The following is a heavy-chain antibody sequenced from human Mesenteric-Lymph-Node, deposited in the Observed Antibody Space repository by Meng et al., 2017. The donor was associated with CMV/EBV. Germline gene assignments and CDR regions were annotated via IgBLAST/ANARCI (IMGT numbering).Heavy chain of an antibody. CDR1: GYTFNDYY. D-gene: IGHD1-26*01. V-gene: IGHV1-2*02. Sequence: ALVKVSCKASGYTFNDYYVHWVRQAPGQGLEWVGWNSYSGATNCAQKFQARVTMTRDTSTSTVHMEISRLTYDDTAVYFCARGVGSSWFDPWGQGSLVTVSS. CDR2: NSYSGAT. J-gene: IGHJ5*02. CDR3: ARGVGSSWFDP.